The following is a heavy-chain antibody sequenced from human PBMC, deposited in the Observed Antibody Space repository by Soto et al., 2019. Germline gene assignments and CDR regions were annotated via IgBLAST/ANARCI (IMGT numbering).Heavy chain of an antibody. V-gene: IGHV4-39*01. D-gene: IGHD1-1*01. Sequence: QLPESGPGLVKPSETLSLTCIVSGGSVNSSNYYWAWIRQPPGKGLEWIGSIYYSGSTFYTPSLRSRLTISQDTSKNHFSLRVTSVTAADTALYYCARQQYGSRRELDYWGQGTLVTVSS. CDR1: GGSVNSSNYY. CDR2: IYYSGST. J-gene: IGHJ4*02. CDR3: ARQQYGSRRELDY.